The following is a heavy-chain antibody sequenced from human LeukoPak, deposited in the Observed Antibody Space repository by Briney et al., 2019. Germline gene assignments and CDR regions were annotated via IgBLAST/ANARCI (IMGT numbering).Heavy chain of an antibody. CDR3: AREVAARPYYFDY. J-gene: IGHJ4*02. CDR1: GGTFSSYA. V-gene: IGHV1-69*05. Sequence: SVKVSCKASGGTFSSYAISWVRQAPGQGLEWMGRIIPIFGTANYAQKFQGRVTITTDESTSTAYMELSSLRSEDTAVYYCAREVAARPYYFDYWGQGTLVTVSS. D-gene: IGHD6-6*01. CDR2: IIPIFGTA.